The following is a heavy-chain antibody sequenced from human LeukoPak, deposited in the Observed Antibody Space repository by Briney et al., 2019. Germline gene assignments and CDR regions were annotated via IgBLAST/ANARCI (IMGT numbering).Heavy chain of an antibody. CDR3: AREGGYYDFWSGYYTGRGYNWFDP. V-gene: IGHV1-2*02. Sequence: ASVKVSCKASGYTFTGYYMHWVRQAPGQGLEWMGWINPNSGGANYAQKFQGRVTMTRDTSISTAYMELSRLRSDDTAVYYWAREGGYYDFWSGYYTGRGYNWFDPWGQGTLVTVSS. D-gene: IGHD3-3*01. CDR1: GYTFTGYY. J-gene: IGHJ5*02. CDR2: INPNSGGA.